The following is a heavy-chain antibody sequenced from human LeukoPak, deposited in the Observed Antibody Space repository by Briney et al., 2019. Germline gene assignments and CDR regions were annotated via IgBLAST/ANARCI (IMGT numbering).Heavy chain of an antibody. CDR2: ISTSGSTI. V-gene: IGHV3-11*01. CDR3: AKVSGWYYFDY. D-gene: IGHD6-19*01. J-gene: IGHJ4*02. Sequence: GGSLRLSCAASGFTFSDYYMSWIRQAPGKGLEWVSYISTSGSTIYYADSVKGRFTISRDNAKNSLYLQMNSLRAEDTAVYYCAKVSGWYYFDYWGQGTLVTVSS. CDR1: GFTFSDYY.